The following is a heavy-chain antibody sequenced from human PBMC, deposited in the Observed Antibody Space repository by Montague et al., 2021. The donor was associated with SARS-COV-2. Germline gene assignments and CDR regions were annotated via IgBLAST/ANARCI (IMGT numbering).Heavy chain of an antibody. CDR3: ARGGTVTTFYYYYYGMDV. V-gene: IGHV4-39*07. CDR2: IYYSGST. CDR1: GGSISSSTYY. D-gene: IGHD4-17*01. Sequence: SETLSLTCTVSGGSISSSTYYWGWIRQPPGKGLEWIGSIYYSGSTQYNPSLKSRVAISVDTSKNQFSLKLSSVTAADTAVYYCARGGTVTTFYYYYYGMDVWGQGTTVTVSS. J-gene: IGHJ6*02.